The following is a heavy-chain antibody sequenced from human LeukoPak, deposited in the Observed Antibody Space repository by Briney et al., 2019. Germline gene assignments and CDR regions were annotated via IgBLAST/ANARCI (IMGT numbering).Heavy chain of an antibody. CDR3: ANSQNLWSGYYGH. CDR2: ISGSGGST. CDR1: GFTFSSYA. V-gene: IGHV3-23*01. J-gene: IGHJ4*02. D-gene: IGHD3-3*01. Sequence: GGSLRLSCAASGFTFSSYAMSWVRQAPGKGLEWVSAISGSGGSTYYADSVKGRFTISRDNSKNTLYLQMNSLRAEDTAVYYCANSQNLWSGYYGHWGQGTLVTVSS.